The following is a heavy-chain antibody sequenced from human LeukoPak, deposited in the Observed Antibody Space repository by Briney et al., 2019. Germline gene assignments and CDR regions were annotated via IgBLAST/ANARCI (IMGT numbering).Heavy chain of an antibody. D-gene: IGHD3-10*01. CDR2: INPNSGGT. J-gene: IGHJ5*02. Sequence: ASVKVSCKASGYTFTGYYMHWVRQAPGQGLEWMGWINPNSGGTNYAQKFQGRVTMTRDTSISTAYMELSRLRSDDTAVYYCARVYGSGANWFDPWGQGTLVTVSS. CDR1: GYTFTGYY. CDR3: ARVYGSGANWFDP. V-gene: IGHV1-2*02.